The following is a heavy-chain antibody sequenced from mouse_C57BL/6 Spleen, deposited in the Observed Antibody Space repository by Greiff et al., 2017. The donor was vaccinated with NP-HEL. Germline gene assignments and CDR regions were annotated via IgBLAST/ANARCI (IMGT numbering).Heavy chain of an antibody. V-gene: IGHV1-15*01. CDR2: IDPETGGT. Sequence: VQLQESGAELVRPGASVTLSCKASGYTFTDYEMHWVKQTPVHGLEWIGAIDPETGGTAYNQKFKGKAILTADKSSSTAYMALRSLTSEDSAVYYCTRPYYYGSSYGYWGQGTTLTVSS. CDR3: TRPYYYGSSYGY. J-gene: IGHJ2*01. D-gene: IGHD1-1*01. CDR1: GYTFTDYE.